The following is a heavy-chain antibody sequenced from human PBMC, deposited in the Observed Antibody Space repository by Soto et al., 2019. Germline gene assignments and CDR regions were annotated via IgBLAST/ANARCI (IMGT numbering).Heavy chain of an antibody. V-gene: IGHV1-46*04. J-gene: IGHJ6*02. CDR2: INPSGGRT. Sequence: QMQLVQSGAEVKKPGASVKVSCQASGYTFTSNQMHWVRQAPGQGLEWMGMINPSGGRTTYAQRVQGRVMMTRDTSTSTIYMELSSLRSEDTAMYYCARDGPPTTTGVGPLYTMDVWGQGTTVTVS. CDR3: ARDGPPTTTGVGPLYTMDV. D-gene: IGHD3-3*01. CDR1: GYTFTSNQ.